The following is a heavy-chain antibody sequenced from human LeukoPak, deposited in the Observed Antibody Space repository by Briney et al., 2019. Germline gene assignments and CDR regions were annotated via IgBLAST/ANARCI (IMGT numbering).Heavy chain of an antibody. V-gene: IGHV3-23*01. D-gene: IGHD4-17*01. CDR3: AKEGDYGDYGGYY. CDR2: ISGSGGST. J-gene: IGHJ4*02. Sequence: GGSLRLSCAASAFTFSSYAMSWVRQAPGKGLEWVSAISGSGGSTYYADSVKGRFTISRDNSKNTQYLQMNSLRAEDTAVYYCAKEGDYGDYGGYYWGQGTLVTVSS. CDR1: AFTFSSYA.